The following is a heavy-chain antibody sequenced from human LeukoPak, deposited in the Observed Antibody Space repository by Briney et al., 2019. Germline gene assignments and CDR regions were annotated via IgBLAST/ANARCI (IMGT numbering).Heavy chain of an antibody. D-gene: IGHD3-10*01. CDR2: ISPHNGNR. J-gene: IGHJ4*02. V-gene: IGHV1-18*01. CDR1: GYTFTRYG. Sequence: GASVKVSCKTSGYTFTRYGGSWVRQAPGQGLEWMGWISPHNGNRDYAQKFKDRVTMTTDTSTNTVYLELRSLRPDDTAMYYCARTGYGSGSDDLDFWGQGTLVTVSS. CDR3: ARTGYGSGSDDLDF.